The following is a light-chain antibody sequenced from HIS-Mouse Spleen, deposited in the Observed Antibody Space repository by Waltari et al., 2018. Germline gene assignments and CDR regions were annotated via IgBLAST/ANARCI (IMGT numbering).Light chain of an antibody. Sequence: SSELTQDPAVSVALGQTVRITCQGDSLRSYFASWYQQKPGQAPVIVIYGKNNRPSGIPDRFSSSSSGNTASLTITGAQAEDEADYYCNSRDSSGNRLVFGGGTKLTVL. CDR3: NSRDSSGNRLV. V-gene: IGLV3-19*01. CDR2: GKN. CDR1: SLRSYF. J-gene: IGLJ2*01.